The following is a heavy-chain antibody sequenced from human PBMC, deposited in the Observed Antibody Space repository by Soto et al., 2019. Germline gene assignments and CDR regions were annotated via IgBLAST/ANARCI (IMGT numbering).Heavy chain of an antibody. Sequence: QVQLVESGGGVVQPGRSLRLSCAASGFTFSSYAMHWVRQAPGKGLEWVAVIAYDGRNKYYADSVKGRFNISRDNSKKTLYLQMNSLRIEDTAVYYCARELERVFDYWGQGTLVTVSS. CDR3: ARELERVFDY. J-gene: IGHJ4*02. D-gene: IGHD1-1*01. CDR1: GFTFSSYA. CDR2: IAYDGRNK. V-gene: IGHV3-30*04.